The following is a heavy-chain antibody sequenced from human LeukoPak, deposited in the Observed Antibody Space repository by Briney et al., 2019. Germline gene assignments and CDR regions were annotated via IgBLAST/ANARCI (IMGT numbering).Heavy chain of an antibody. D-gene: IGHD6-19*01. CDR3: ARDRGQWLVQHYYYGMDV. V-gene: IGHV1-3*01. CDR1: GYTFTSYA. J-gene: IGHJ6*02. CDR2: INAGNGNT. Sequence: ALVKVSCKASGYTFTSYAMHWVRQAPGQRLEWMGWINAGNGNTKYSQKFQGRVTMTRDTSTSTVYMELSSLRSEDTAVYYCARDRGQWLVQHYYYGMDVWGQGTTVTVSS.